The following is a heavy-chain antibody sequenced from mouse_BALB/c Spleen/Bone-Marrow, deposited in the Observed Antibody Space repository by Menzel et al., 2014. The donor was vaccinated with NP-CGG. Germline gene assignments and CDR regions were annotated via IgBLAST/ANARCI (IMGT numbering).Heavy chain of an antibody. Sequence: EVKLMESGGGLVQPGGSLKLSCAASGFTFSRYTMSWVRQIPEKRLEWVAYISNGGGSTYYPDTDTVKGRFTISRDNAKNTLYLQMSSLKSEDTAMYYCARHGVRREWYFDVWGAGTTVTVSS. CDR2: ISNGGGST. V-gene: IGHV5-12-2*01. D-gene: IGHD2-14*01. CDR1: GFTFSRYT. CDR3: ARHGVRREWYFDV. J-gene: IGHJ1*01.